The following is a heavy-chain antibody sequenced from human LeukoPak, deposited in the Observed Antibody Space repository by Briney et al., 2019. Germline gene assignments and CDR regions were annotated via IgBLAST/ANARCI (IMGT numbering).Heavy chain of an antibody. V-gene: IGHV3-66*01. CDR3: ARDDTHYGSSGSFYDAFDI. Sequence: QTGGSLRLSCAASGFTVYSNYMSWVRQAPGKGLEWVSVIYSGGSTYYADSVKGRFTISRDNSKNTLFLQMNSLRAEDTAVYYCARDDTHYGSSGSFYDAFDIWGQGTMVTVSS. J-gene: IGHJ3*02. CDR1: GFTVYSNY. CDR2: IYSGGST. D-gene: IGHD3-22*01.